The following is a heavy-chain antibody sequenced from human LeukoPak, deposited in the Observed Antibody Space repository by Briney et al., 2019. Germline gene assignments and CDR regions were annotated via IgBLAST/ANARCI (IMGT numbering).Heavy chain of an antibody. CDR3: ARDPTAYGDYADAFDI. CDR1: GYTFTGYY. Sequence: ASVKVSRKASGYTFTGYYMHWVRQAPGQGLEWMGWINPNSGGTNYAQKFQGRVTMTRDTSISTAYMELSRLRSDDTAVYYCARDPTAYGDYADAFDIWGQGTMVTVSS. V-gene: IGHV1-2*02. CDR2: INPNSGGT. J-gene: IGHJ3*02. D-gene: IGHD4-17*01.